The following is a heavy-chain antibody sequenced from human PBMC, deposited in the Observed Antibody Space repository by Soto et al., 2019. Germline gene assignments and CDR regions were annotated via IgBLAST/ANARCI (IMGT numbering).Heavy chain of an antibody. CDR3: ESGSYYKDYYYGMDV. CDR1: GFTFSNAW. CDR2: IKSKTDGGTT. D-gene: IGHD1-26*01. V-gene: IGHV3-15*07. Sequence: GGSLRLSCAASGFTFSNAWMNWVRQAPGKGLEWVGRIKSKTDGGTTDYAGPVKGRFTISRDDSKNTLYLQMNSLKTEDTAVYYCESGSYYKDYYYGMDVWGQGTTVTVSS. J-gene: IGHJ6*02.